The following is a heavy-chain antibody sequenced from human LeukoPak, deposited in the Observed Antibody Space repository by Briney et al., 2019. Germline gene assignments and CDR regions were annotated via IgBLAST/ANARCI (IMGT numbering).Heavy chain of an antibody. CDR2: ISWNSGSI. V-gene: IGHV3-9*01. CDR1: GFTFDDYA. Sequence: GGSLRLSCAASGFTFDDYAMHWVRQAPGKGLEWVSGISWNSGSIGYADSVKGRFTISRDNAKNSLYLQMNSLRAEDTAVYYCARDQSSGLDYWGQGTLVTVSS. CDR3: ARDQSSGLDY. D-gene: IGHD6-19*01. J-gene: IGHJ4*02.